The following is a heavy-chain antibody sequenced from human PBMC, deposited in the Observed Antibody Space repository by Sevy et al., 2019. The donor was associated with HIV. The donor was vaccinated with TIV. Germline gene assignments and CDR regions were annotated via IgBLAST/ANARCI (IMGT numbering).Heavy chain of an antibody. D-gene: IGHD1-7*01. CDR3: ARAENYHGGRNFDS. J-gene: IGHJ4*02. CDR2: ISSSSSSI. CDR1: GFTLSSYS. Sequence: GGSLRLSCAVSGFTLSSYSMNWVRQAPGKGLEWVSYISSSSSSIYYADSVKGRFTISRDNAKNSLYLQMNSLRDEDTAVYYCARAENYHGGRNFDSWGQGTLVTVSS. V-gene: IGHV3-48*02.